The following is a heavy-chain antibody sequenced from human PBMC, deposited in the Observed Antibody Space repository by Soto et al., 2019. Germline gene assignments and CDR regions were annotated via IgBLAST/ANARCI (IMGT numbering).Heavy chain of an antibody. J-gene: IGHJ4*02. V-gene: IGHV3-23*01. Sequence: EVQLLESGGGLVQPGGSLRLSCVASGFIFSNYAISWLRQGPGKGLEWVSAISGSGGSTYYADSVKGRFTISRDNSKNTLYLQINSLRVEDSAVYYCVKERSGHSYADSWGQGTLVTVSS. CDR2: ISGSGGST. CDR1: GFIFSNYA. CDR3: VKERSGHSYADS. D-gene: IGHD5-18*01.